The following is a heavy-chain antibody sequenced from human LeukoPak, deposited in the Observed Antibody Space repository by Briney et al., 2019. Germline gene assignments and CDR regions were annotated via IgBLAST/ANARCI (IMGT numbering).Heavy chain of an antibody. J-gene: IGHJ5*02. Sequence: ASVKVSCKASGGTFSSYAISWVRQAPGQGLEWMGGIIPIFGTANYAQKFQGRVTITADESTSTAYMELSSLRSEDTAVYYCARIGGWYVSGQYWFDLWGQGTLVTVSS. CDR1: GGTFSSYA. CDR3: ARIGGWYVSGQYWFDL. D-gene: IGHD6-19*01. CDR2: IIPIFGTA. V-gene: IGHV1-69*13.